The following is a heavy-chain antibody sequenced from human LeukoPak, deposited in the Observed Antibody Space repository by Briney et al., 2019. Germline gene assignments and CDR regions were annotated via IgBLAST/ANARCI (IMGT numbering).Heavy chain of an antibody. CDR1: GYTFTSYG. V-gene: IGHV1-8*02. CDR2: MNPNSGNT. D-gene: IGHD6-19*01. CDR3: ARVGSSGWYYYYYGMDV. Sequence: ASVKVSCKASGYTFTSYGISWVRQAPGQGLEWMGWMNPNSGNTGYAQKFQGRVTMTRNTFISTAYMELSSLRSEDTAVYYCARVGSSGWYYYYYGMDVWGQGTTVTVSS. J-gene: IGHJ6*02.